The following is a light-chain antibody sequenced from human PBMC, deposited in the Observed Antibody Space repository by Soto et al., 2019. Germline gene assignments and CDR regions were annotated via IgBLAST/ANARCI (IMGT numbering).Light chain of an antibody. CDR2: AAY. J-gene: IGKJ1*01. CDR3: QQSYNTLET. Sequence: DIQLTQSPSSLSASVGDRVTITCRASQSISSFLNWYQQKPGKAPKLVIYAAYRLQTGVPSRFSGSGSGTDFTLTISSLQPEDFATYYCQQSYNTLETFCQGTKVDI. V-gene: IGKV1-39*01. CDR1: QSISSF.